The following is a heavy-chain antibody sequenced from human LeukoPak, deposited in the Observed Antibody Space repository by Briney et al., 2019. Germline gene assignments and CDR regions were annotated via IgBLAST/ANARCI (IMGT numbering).Heavy chain of an antibody. CDR3: ARDPMYYYDSSGYDY. D-gene: IGHD3-22*01. Sequence: GGSLRLSCAASGFTFSNYWMAWVRQAPGKGPEWVANINLDGSQKYYVDSVKGRFTISRDNAEDSLYLQMNSLRAEDTAVYYCARDPMYYYDSSGYDYWGQGTLVTVSS. J-gene: IGHJ4*02. CDR2: INLDGSQK. CDR1: GFTFSNYW. V-gene: IGHV3-7*01.